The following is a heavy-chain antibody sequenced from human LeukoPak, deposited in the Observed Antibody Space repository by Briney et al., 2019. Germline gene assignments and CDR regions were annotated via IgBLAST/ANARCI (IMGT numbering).Heavy chain of an antibody. J-gene: IGHJ4*02. V-gene: IGHV4-39*07. CDR3: ARGRPDVLRYLDWSRMRRDPYYFDH. CDR1: GGSISSSSYY. D-gene: IGHD3-9*01. Sequence: PSKTLSLTCTVSGGSISSSSYYWGWIRQPPGKGLEWIGSIYYRGSTYYNPSLKSRVTISVDTSKNQFSLKVNSVTAADTAVYYCARGRPDVLRYLDWSRMRRDPYYFDHWGQGALVTVSS. CDR2: IYYRGST.